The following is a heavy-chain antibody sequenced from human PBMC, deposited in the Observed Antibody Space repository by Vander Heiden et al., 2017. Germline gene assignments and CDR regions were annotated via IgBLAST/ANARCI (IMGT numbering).Heavy chain of an antibody. J-gene: IGHJ6*02. V-gene: IGHV3-15*07. CDR3: TTVFYVLYYYYYYGMDV. Sequence: SNAWMNWVRQAPGKGLEWVGRIKSKTDGGTTDYAAPVKGRFTISRDDSKNTLYLQMNSLKTEDTAVYYCTTVFYVLYYYYYYGMDVWGQGTTVTVSS. D-gene: IGHD3-10*01. CDR2: IKSKTDGGTT. CDR1: SNAW.